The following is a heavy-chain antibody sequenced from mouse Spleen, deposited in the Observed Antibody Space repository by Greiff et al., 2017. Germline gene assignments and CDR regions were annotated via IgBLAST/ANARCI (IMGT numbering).Heavy chain of an antibody. CDR3: TIYDGYSAWFAY. D-gene: IGHD2-3*01. J-gene: IGHJ3*01. Sequence: VQLKQSGAELVRPGASVKLSCTASGFNIKDYYMHWVKQRPEQGLEWIGRIDPEDGDTEYAPKFQGKATMTADTSSNTAYLQLSSLTSEDTAVYYCTIYDGYSAWFAYWGQGTLVTVSA. CDR1: GFNIKDYY. CDR2: IDPEDGDT. V-gene: IGHV14-1*01.